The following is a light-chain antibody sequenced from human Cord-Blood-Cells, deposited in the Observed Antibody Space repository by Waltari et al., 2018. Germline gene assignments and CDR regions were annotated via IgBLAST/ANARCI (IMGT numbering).Light chain of an antibody. J-gene: IGKJ3*01. Sequence: EIVLTQSPATLSLSPGERATLSCRASQSVSSYLAWYQKKPGQAPRLLIYDASNRATGIPARFSGSGSGTDFTLTISSLEPEDFAVYYCQQRSNWPPLFGPGTKVDIK. CDR2: DAS. V-gene: IGKV3-11*01. CDR3: QQRSNWPPL. CDR1: QSVSSY.